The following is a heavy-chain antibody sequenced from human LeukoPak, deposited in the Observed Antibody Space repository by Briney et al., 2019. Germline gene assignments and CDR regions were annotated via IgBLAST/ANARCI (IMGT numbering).Heavy chain of an antibody. CDR2: INPNSGGT. J-gene: IGHJ6*02. Sequence: ASVKVSCKASGYTFTCYYMHWVRQAPGQGLEWMGWINPNSGGTNYAQKFQGRVTMTRDTSISTAYMELSRLRTDDTAVYYSARGAYYDILTGPSTYYYYYGMDVWGQGTTVTVSS. CDR1: GYTFTCYY. CDR3: ARGAYYDILTGPSTYYYYYGMDV. V-gene: IGHV1-2*02. D-gene: IGHD3-9*01.